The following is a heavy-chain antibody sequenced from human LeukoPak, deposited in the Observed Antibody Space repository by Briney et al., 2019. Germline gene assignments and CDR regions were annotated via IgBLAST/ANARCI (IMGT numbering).Heavy chain of an antibody. CDR1: GGSISSYY. D-gene: IGHD3-10*01. V-gene: IGHV4-59*01. Sequence: SETLSLTCTVSGGSISSYYWSWIRQPPGKGLEWIGYIYYSGSTNYKPSLKSRVTISVDTSKNQFSLKLSSVTAADTAVYYCARDTLNMVRGVGMDVWGKGTTVTVSS. J-gene: IGHJ6*04. CDR2: IYYSGST. CDR3: ARDTLNMVRGVGMDV.